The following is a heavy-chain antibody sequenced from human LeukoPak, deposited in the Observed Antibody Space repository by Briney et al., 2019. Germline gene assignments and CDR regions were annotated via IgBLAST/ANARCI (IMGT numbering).Heavy chain of an antibody. CDR2: INTNTGNP. D-gene: IGHD3-10*01. CDR1: GYTFTSYA. V-gene: IGHV7-4-1*02. J-gene: IGHJ6*02. CDR3: ARERFGHYYYGMDV. Sequence: ASVKVSCKASGYTFTSYAMNWVRQAPGQGLEWMGWINTNTGNPTYAQGFTGRFVFSLDTSVSTAYLQISSLKAEDTAVYYCARERFGHYYYGMDVWGQGTTVTVSS.